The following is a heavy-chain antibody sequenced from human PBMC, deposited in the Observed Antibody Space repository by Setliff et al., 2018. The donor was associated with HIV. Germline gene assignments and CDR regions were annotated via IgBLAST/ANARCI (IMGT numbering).Heavy chain of an antibody. CDR1: GFTFSSYA. D-gene: IGHD6-19*01. CDR3: ARYALAVPGYHNAFDI. Sequence: GGSLRLSCAASGFTFSSYAMSWVRQAPGKGLEWVSIVGGDGTTYYADSVKGRFTISRDNSKNTVYLQMNSLRAEDTAVYYCARYALAVPGYHNAFDIWGQGTMVTVSS. CDR2: IVGGDGTT. V-gene: IGHV3-23*01. J-gene: IGHJ3*02.